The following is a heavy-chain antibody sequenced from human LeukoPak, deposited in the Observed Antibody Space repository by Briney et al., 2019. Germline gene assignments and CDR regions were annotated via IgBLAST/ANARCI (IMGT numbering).Heavy chain of an antibody. CDR1: GFTFSSSW. V-gene: IGHV3-7*01. Sequence: PGGSLRLSCAASGFTFSSSWMSWVRQAPGKGLEWVANIKQDGSETYYVDSVRGRFTISRGNAKNSLYLQMSGLRAEDTAVYYCARLSTATSDSDYWGQGTLLSVSS. J-gene: IGHJ4*02. CDR3: ARLSTATSDSDY. CDR2: IKQDGSET. D-gene: IGHD4-11*01.